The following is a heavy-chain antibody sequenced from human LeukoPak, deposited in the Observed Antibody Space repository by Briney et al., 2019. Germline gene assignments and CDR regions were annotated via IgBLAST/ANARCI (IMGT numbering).Heavy chain of an antibody. V-gene: IGHV3-74*01. CDR3: ARGWIVGGTSGIFLDY. Sequence: GGSLRLSCAASGFTFSNYWMHWVRQAPGKGLVWVSRIHGDGSETTYADSVRGRFTISRDNAKNTLWLQMTSLRAEDTAVYYCARGWIVGGTSGIFLDYWGQGTLVSV. J-gene: IGHJ4*02. CDR2: IHGDGSET. CDR1: GFTFSNYW. D-gene: IGHD1-26*01.